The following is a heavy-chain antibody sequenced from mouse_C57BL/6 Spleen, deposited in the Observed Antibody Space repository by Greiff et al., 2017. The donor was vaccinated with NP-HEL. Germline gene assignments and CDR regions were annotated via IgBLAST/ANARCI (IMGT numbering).Heavy chain of an antibody. CDR3: ARCGYYYGSFYAMDY. Sequence: VHVKQSGPELVKPGASVKISCKASGYSFTDYNMNWVKQSNGKSLEWIGVINPNYGTTSYNQKFKGKATLTVDQSSSTAYMQLNSLTSEDSAVYYCARCGYYYGSFYAMDYWGQGNSVTVSS. CDR1: GYSFTDYN. V-gene: IGHV1-39*01. CDR2: INPNYGTT. D-gene: IGHD1-1*01. J-gene: IGHJ4*01.